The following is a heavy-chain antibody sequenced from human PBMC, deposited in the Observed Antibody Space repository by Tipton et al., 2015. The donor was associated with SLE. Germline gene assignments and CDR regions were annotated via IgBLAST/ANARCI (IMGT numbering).Heavy chain of an antibody. Sequence: SLRLSCAASGFTFSSYSMNWVRQAPGKGLEWVSYISSSSSTIYYADSVKGRFTISRDNSKNTLYLQMNSLRAEDTAVYYCAKDSSSWLYFDYWGQGTLVTVSS. V-gene: IGHV3-48*01. CDR2: ISSSSSTI. CDR3: AKDSSSWLYFDY. J-gene: IGHJ4*02. D-gene: IGHD6-13*01. CDR1: GFTFSSYS.